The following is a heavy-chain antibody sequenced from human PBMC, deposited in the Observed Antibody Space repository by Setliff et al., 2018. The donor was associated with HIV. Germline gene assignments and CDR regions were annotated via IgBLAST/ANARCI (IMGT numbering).Heavy chain of an antibody. CDR1: GFTFSSYW. CDR2: IKGDGSST. CDR3: AANIMGLTPDDF. J-gene: IGHJ4*02. D-gene: IGHD1-26*01. V-gene: IGHV3-74*01. Sequence: GGSLRLSCAASGFTFSSYWMHCVRQAPGKGLVWVSCIKGDGSSTLYADSVKGRFTISRDNSKNTVYLHLNSLRAEDTAVYYCAANIMGLTPDDFWGRGTLVTVSS.